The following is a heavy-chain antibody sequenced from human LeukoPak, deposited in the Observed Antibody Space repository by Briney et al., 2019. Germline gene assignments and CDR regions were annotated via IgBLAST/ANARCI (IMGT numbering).Heavy chain of an antibody. V-gene: IGHV4-4*07. Sequence: SETLSLTCTVSGGSISNFYWSWIRQPAGKGLEWIGRIFTRGSTNYNPSLKSRVTMSVDTSKNQFSVKLRSVTAVDTAVYYCARLYGNYQNYFDYWGQGTLVTVSS. CDR2: IFTRGST. CDR1: GGSISNFY. D-gene: IGHD1-7*01. J-gene: IGHJ4*02. CDR3: ARLYGNYQNYFDY.